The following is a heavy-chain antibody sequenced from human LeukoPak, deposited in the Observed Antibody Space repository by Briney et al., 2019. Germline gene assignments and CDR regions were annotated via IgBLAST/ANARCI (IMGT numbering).Heavy chain of an antibody. J-gene: IGHJ4*02. Sequence: SVKVSCTASGGTFSSYAISWVRQAPGQGLEWMGRIIPILGIANYAQKFQGRVTITADKSTSTAYMELSSLRSEDTAVYYCARDNDYYDSSGYYYALGYWGQGTQVTVSS. CDR3: ARDNDYYDSSGYYYALGY. CDR1: GGTFSSYA. CDR2: IIPILGIA. D-gene: IGHD3-22*01. V-gene: IGHV1-69*04.